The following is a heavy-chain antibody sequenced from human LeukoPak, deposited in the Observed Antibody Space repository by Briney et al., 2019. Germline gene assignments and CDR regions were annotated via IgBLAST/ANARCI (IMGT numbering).Heavy chain of an antibody. D-gene: IGHD3-22*01. V-gene: IGHV1-69*01. J-gene: IGHJ4*02. CDR3: ASQVVMSPQFDH. CDR1: GGTFSSYA. Sequence: SVKVSCKASGGTFSSYAISWVRQAPGQGLEWMGGIIPIFGTANYAQKFQGRVTITADESTSTAYMELSSLRSEDTAVYYCASQVVMSPQFDHWGQGTLVTVSS. CDR2: IIPIFGTA.